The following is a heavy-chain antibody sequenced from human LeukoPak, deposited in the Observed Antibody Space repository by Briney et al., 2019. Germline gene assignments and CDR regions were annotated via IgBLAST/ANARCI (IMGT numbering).Heavy chain of an antibody. Sequence: SETLSLTCTVSGASINSDTSYWAWIRQPPGKGLEWVGNIFYSGSTSYKPSLKSRVTISVDTSKNQFSLKLSSVTAAGTAVYYCARSSLEYYDILTGFHEWGQGTLVTVSS. J-gene: IGHJ1*01. V-gene: IGHV4-39*07. D-gene: IGHD3-9*01. CDR1: GASINSDTSY. CDR2: IFYSGST. CDR3: ARSSLEYYDILTGFHE.